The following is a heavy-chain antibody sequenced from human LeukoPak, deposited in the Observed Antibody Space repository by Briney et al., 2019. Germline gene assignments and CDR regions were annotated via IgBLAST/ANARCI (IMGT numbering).Heavy chain of an antibody. CDR3: AKPHRNYGSGSYYNPGALDY. J-gene: IGHJ4*02. D-gene: IGHD3-10*01. V-gene: IGHV3-23*01. CDR1: GFTFSSYA. Sequence: PGGSLRLSCAASGFTFSSYAMSWVRQAPGKGLEWVSAISGSGGSTYYADSVKGRFTISRDNSKNTLYLQMNSLRAEDTAVYYCAKPHRNYGSGSYYNPGALDYWGQGTLVTVSS. CDR2: ISGSGGST.